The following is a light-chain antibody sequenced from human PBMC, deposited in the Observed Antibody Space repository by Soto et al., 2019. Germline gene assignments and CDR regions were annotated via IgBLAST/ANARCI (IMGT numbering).Light chain of an antibody. CDR3: QQYKKWPPYT. CDR2: GAS. Sequence: EIVMTQSPANLSVSPGERATLSCRASQSVSSNLAWYQQKPGQGPRLLIYGASTRATGIPARISGSGSVTEFTLTISSLQSEEFAVYYCQQYKKWPPYTFGQGTKVEIK. CDR1: QSVSSN. J-gene: IGKJ2*01. V-gene: IGKV3-15*01.